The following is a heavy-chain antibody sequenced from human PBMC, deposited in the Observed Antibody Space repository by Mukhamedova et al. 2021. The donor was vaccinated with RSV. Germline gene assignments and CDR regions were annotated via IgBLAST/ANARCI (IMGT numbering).Heavy chain of an antibody. CDR3: ARLNIGDYPSYYFDY. J-gene: IGHJ4*02. V-gene: IGHV1-69*02. CDR2: A. D-gene: IGHD4-17*01. Sequence: ANYAQKFQGRVTITADKSTSTAYMELSSLRSEDTAVYYCARLNIGDYPSYYFDYWGQGTLVTVSS.